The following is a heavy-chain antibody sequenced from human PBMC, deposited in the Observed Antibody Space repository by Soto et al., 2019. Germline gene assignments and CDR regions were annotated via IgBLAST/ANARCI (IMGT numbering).Heavy chain of an antibody. CDR3: EAEMTFGKLSVV. CDR2: IFPKFGTT. V-gene: IGHV1-69*01. D-gene: IGHD3-16*02. J-gene: IGHJ6*02. Sequence: QLQLVQSGAEVKRPGWSVKVSCKASGDTDTNYVFGWVRQAPGQGLEWMGGIFPKFGTTYSAQKLQDRLTITADESTSTVYMQLSSLRLDDTAVYYCEAEMTFGKLSVVWGQGTTVTVSS. CDR1: GDTDTNYV.